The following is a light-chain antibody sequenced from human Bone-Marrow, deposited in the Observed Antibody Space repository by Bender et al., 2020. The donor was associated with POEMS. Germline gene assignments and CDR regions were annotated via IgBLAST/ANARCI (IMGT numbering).Light chain of an antibody. CDR3: GSYTSSNTFV. Sequence: QSALTQPRSVSGSPGQSVTISCTGTSSDVGGYDYVSWFQQHPGKAPKLVIFDVSNRPSGVSNRFSGSKSGNTASLTISGLQADDEADYYCGSYTSSNTFVFGTGTKVTVL. CDR2: DVS. CDR1: SSDVGGYDY. J-gene: IGLJ1*01. V-gene: IGLV2-11*01.